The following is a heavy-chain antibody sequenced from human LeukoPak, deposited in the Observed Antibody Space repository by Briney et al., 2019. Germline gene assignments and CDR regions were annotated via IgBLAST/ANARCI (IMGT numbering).Heavy chain of an antibody. CDR2: IYYSGST. CDR1: GGSISRTDNY. V-gene: IGHV4-59*12. CDR3: ARESLTWLQSRTSWFDP. Sequence: SETLSLTCSVSGGSISRTDNYWSWIRQPPGKGLEWIGNIYYSGSTNYNPSLKSRVTISVDSSKNQFSLRLSSVTAADTAVYYCARESLTWLQSRTSWFDPWGQGTLVTVSS. J-gene: IGHJ5*02. D-gene: IGHD5-24*01.